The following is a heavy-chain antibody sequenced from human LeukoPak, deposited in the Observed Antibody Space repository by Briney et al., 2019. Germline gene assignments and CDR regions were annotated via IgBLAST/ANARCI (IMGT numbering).Heavy chain of an antibody. CDR1: GFTFSSYS. CDR3: ARVLNYYDSSGYYFSY. D-gene: IGHD3-22*01. V-gene: IGHV3-48*01. CDR2: ISSSSKTI. J-gene: IGHJ4*02. Sequence: PGGSLRLSCAASGFTFSSYSMNWVRQAPGKGLEWVSYISSSSKTIYYADSVKGRFTISRDNSKNTLYLQMNSLRVEDTAVYYCARVLNYYDSSGYYFSYWGQGTLVTVSS.